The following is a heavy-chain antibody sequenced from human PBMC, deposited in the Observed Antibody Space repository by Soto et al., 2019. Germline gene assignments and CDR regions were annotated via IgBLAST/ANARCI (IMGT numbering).Heavy chain of an antibody. CDR1: GGSISSSTYY. CDR3: ARGGGGYRFDY. V-gene: IGHV4-39*01. J-gene: IGHJ4*02. Sequence: SETLSLTCTVSGGSISSSTYYWGWIRQPPGKGLEWIGSIYYSGSTYYNPSLKSRVTISVDTSKNQFSLRLTSVTAADTAVYYCARGGGGYRFDYWGQGTLVTVSS. CDR2: IYYSGST. D-gene: IGHD1-26*01.